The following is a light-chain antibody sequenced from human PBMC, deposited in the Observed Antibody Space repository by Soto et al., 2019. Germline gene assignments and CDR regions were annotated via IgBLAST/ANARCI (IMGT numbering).Light chain of an antibody. V-gene: IGKV1-5*01. CDR3: LQYKNYPWT. CDR2: DAS. J-gene: IGKJ1*01. CDR1: QSISTW. Sequence: DIQMTQSPSTLSATVGDRVTITCRASQSISTWLAWYQQKPGKAPKLLIYDASSLEVGVPSRFSGSGSRTEFTLTISSLQPDDYATFFCLQYKNYPWTFGQGTKVEI.